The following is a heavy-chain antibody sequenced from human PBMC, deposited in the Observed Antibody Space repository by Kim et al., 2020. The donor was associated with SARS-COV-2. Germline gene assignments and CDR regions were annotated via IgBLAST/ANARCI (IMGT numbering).Heavy chain of an antibody. CDR2: ISSSSSYI. Sequence: GGSLRLSCAASGFTFSSYSMNWVRQAPGKGLEWVSSISSSSSYIYYADSVKGRFTISRDNAKNSLYLQMNSLRAEDTAVYYCARVPTFKRGYSYGSLDYWGQGTLVTVSS. J-gene: IGHJ4*02. D-gene: IGHD5-18*01. CDR3: ARVPTFKRGYSYGSLDY. V-gene: IGHV3-21*01. CDR1: GFTFSSYS.